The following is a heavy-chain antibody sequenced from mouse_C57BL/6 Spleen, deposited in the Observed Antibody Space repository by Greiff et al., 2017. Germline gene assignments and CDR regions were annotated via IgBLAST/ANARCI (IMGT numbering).Heavy chain of an antibody. V-gene: IGHV1-26*01. CDR2: INPNNGGT. CDR3: ARRGQLGPYFDY. Sequence: EVQLQQSGPELVKPGASVKISCKASGYTFTDYYMNWVKQSHGKSLEWIGDINPNNGGTSYNQKFKGKATLTVDKSSSTAYMELRSLTSEDSAVYYCARRGQLGPYFDYWGQGTTLTVSS. J-gene: IGHJ2*01. D-gene: IGHD4-1*02. CDR1: GYTFTDYY.